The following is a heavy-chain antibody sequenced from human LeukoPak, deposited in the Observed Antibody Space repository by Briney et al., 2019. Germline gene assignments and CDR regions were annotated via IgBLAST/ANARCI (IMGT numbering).Heavy chain of an antibody. D-gene: IGHD2-21*01. J-gene: IGHJ6*03. Sequence: GGSMGLSCAASGFTFSTYNMHWVRQVSGKGLEWVSPIGIMGYTFYPGPVKGRFTISRENAKISLYLKMNGLRAGDTAVYYCARATVIGNVPVPGYMDVWGKGTPVTVSS. CDR3: ARATVIGNVPVPGYMDV. CDR1: GFTFSTYN. V-gene: IGHV3-13*01. CDR2: IGIMGYT.